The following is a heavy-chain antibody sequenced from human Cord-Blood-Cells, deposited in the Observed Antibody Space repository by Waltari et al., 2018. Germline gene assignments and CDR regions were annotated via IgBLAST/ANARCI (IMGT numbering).Heavy chain of an antibody. D-gene: IGHD1-26*01. V-gene: IGHV3-33*01. CDR1: GFTFSSYG. CDR3: AREMGEDAFDV. CDR2: IWYDGSNK. J-gene: IGHJ3*01. Sequence: QVQLVESGGGVVQPGRSLSLSCAASGFTFSSYGMHWVRQGPGKGLGCVAVIWYDGSNKYYADSVKGRFTISGDNSKNTLYLQLNRVRDEDTAVYYCAREMGEDAFDVWGQGTMVTVSS.